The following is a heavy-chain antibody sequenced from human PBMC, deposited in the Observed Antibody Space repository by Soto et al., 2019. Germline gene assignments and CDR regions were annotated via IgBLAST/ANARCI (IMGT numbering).Heavy chain of an antibody. CDR2: INFDESIT. D-gene: IGHD3-10*01. CDR3: ARAGYGSGSYPFDY. CDR1: GFTFSNCW. Sequence: EVQLVESGGGLVQPGGSLRLSCAASGFTFSNCWMHWVRQAPGKGLVWVSRINFDESITSYADSVKGRFTISRDNAKNTLYLQMNSLRDEDTAVYYCARAGYGSGSYPFDYWGQGTLVTVSS. J-gene: IGHJ4*02. V-gene: IGHV3-74*01.